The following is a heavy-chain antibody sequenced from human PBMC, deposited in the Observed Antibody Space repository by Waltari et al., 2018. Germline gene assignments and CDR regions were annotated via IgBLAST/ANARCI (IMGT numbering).Heavy chain of an antibody. CDR2: IYYSGST. Sequence: QLQLQESGPGLVKPSETLSLTCTVSGGSISSSSYYWGWIRQPPGKGLEWIGSIYYSGSTYYNPSLKSRVTISVDTSKNQFSLKLSSVTAADTAVYYCARVVYYYYYMDVWGKGTTVTISS. CDR1: GGSISSSSYY. CDR3: ARVVYYYYYMDV. V-gene: IGHV4-39*07. J-gene: IGHJ6*03.